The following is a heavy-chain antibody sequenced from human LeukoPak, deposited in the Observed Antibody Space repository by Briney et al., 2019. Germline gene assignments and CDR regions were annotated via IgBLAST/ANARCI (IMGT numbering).Heavy chain of an antibody. J-gene: IGHJ6*03. CDR2: ISSSSSYI. D-gene: IGHD1-26*01. CDR3: AGPSYPTDYCYYYYMDV. CDR1: GFTFSSYS. Sequence: PGGSLRLSCAASGFTFSSYSMNWVRQAPGKGLEWVSSISSSSSYIYYADSVKGRFTISRDNAKNSPYLQMNSLRAEDTAVYYCAGPSYPTDYCYYYYMDVWGKGTTVTISS. V-gene: IGHV3-21*01.